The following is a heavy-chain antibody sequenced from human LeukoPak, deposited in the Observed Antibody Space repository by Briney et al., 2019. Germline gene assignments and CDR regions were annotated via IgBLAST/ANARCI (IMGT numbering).Heavy chain of an antibody. J-gene: IGHJ4*02. D-gene: IGHD2/OR15-2a*01. CDR3: ASTNRLDY. V-gene: IGHV3-74*01. Sequence: GGSLRLSCAACGFTFGSYWMHWVRQVRGEGPVWVSRINSDGSSTSYADSVKGRFTISRDNVKNTLYLRMNSLRVEDTAVYYCASTNRLDYWGQGTLVTVSS. CDR2: INSDGSST. CDR1: GFTFGSYW.